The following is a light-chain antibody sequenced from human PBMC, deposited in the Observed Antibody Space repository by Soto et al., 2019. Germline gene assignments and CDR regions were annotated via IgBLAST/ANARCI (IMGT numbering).Light chain of an antibody. V-gene: IGKV3-20*01. CDR2: GAS. CDR3: QQYGSSGT. J-gene: IGKJ1*01. CDR1: QSFSNNY. Sequence: ELVLTQSPGTLSLSPWERATLSCMASQSFSNNYVAWYQQKPDQAPVLLIYGASNRATGIPDWFSGSGSGKDFTLTISRLEPEDFAVYYCQQYGSSGTFGQGTKVDIK.